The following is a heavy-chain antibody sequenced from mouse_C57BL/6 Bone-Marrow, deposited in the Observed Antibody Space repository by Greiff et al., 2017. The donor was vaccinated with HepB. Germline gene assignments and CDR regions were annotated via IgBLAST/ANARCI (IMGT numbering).Heavy chain of an antibody. CDR1: GFTFSDYY. Sequence: EVKLVESEGGLVQPGSSMKLSCTASGFTFSDYYMAWVRQVPEKGLEWVANINYDGSSTYYLDSLKSRFIISRDNAKNILYLQMSSLQSEDTATYYCARYDYDGFAYWGQGTLVTVSA. CDR3: ARYDYDGFAY. V-gene: IGHV5-16*01. J-gene: IGHJ3*01. D-gene: IGHD2-4*01. CDR2: INYDGSST.